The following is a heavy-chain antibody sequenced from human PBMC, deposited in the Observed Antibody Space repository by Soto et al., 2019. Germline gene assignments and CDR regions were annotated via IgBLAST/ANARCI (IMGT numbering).Heavy chain of an antibody. V-gene: IGHV3-33*01. D-gene: IGHD3-22*01. J-gene: IGHJ4*02. CDR2: IWYDGRNK. Sequence: QVQLVESGGGVVQPGRSLRLSCAASGFTFRNYGMHWVRQAPGKGLEWVAVIWYDGRNKYYADSVKGRFTISRDNSKNTLYLQMNSLRVEDTAVYYCARGWYDSSATIDYWGQGTLVTVSS. CDR1: GFTFRNYG. CDR3: ARGWYDSSATIDY.